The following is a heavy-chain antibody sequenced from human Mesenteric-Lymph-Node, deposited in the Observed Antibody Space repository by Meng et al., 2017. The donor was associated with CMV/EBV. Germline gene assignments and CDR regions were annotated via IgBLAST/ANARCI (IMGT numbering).Heavy chain of an antibody. Sequence: GSLKISCTASGFTLASYAISWVRQAPGKGLEWVGFIRSKAYSGTTEYAASVKGRFIISRDDSKSIAYLQMNSLKTEDTALYYCTRVTSGWSDYDYLYFGYWGQGTLVTVSS. CDR1: GFTLASYA. CDR2: IRSKAYSGTT. V-gene: IGHV3-49*04. CDR3: TRVTSGWSDYDYLYFGY. D-gene: IGHD5-12*01. J-gene: IGHJ4*02.